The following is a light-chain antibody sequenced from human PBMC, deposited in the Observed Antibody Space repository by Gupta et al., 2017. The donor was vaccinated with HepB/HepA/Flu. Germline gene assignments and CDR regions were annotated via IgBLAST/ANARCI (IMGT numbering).Light chain of an antibody. Sequence: IVMNQSQESLPVSLGGGATINCKSTQSVLHSSNSKNYLAWYQHQPGQPPKLLIYWASTRESGVPDRFSGSGSGTDFTLTISSLQAEDVAVYYCQQYYSMGTFGQGTKVEIK. V-gene: IGKV4-1*01. CDR3: QQYYSMGT. CDR1: QSVLHSSNSKNY. J-gene: IGKJ1*01. CDR2: WAS.